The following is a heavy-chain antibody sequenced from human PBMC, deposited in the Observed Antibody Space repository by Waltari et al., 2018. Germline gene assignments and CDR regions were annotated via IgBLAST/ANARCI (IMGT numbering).Heavy chain of an antibody. CDR3: AREKDYSGPFDY. CDR2: IWYDGSDK. J-gene: IGHJ4*02. D-gene: IGHD1-26*01. V-gene: IGHV3-33*01. Sequence: QVQLVESGGGVVQPGRSLRLSCAASGFTFSSYGMHWVRQAPGKGLEWVAVIWYDGSDKYYTDSVKGRFTISRDNSKNTLYLQMNSLRVEDTAVYYCAREKDYSGPFDYWGQGTLVTVSS. CDR1: GFTFSSYG.